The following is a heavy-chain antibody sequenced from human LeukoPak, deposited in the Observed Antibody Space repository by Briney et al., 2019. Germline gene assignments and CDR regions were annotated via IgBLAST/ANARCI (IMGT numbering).Heavy chain of an antibody. CDR1: GYTFTCYY. CDR2: INPNSGGT. V-gene: IGHV1-2*02. D-gene: IGHD3-22*01. CDR3: ARDLFTMIVVVQLGY. Sequence: ASLKVSCKASGYTFTCYYMHWVRQAPGQGLEWMGWINPNSGGTNYAQKFQGRVTMTRDTSISTAYMELSRLRSDDTAVYYCARDLFTMIVVVQLGYWGQGTLVTVSS. J-gene: IGHJ4*02.